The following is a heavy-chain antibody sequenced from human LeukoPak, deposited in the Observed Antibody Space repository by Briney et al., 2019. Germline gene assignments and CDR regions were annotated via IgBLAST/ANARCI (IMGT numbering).Heavy chain of an antibody. V-gene: IGHV1-2*02. CDR3: ARDTTYYYDSSGYQYYFDY. Sequence: ASVKVSCKASGYTFTGYYMHWVQQAPGQGLEWMGWINPNSGGTNYAQKFQGRVTMTRDTSISTAYMELSRLRSDDTAVYYCARDTTYYYDSSGYQYYFDYLGQGTLVTVSS. CDR2: INPNSGGT. J-gene: IGHJ4*02. D-gene: IGHD3-22*01. CDR1: GYTFTGYY.